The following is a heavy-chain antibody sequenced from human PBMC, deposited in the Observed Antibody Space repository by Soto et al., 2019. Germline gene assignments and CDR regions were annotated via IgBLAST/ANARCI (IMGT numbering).Heavy chain of an antibody. D-gene: IGHD6-13*01. J-gene: IGHJ5*02. CDR1: GGSFSGYY. CDR3: ARAYSSSWSPLDP. V-gene: IGHV4-34*01. Sequence: PSETLSLTCAVYGGSFSGYYWSWIRQPPGKGLEWIGEINHSGSTNYNPSLKSRVTISVDTSKNQFSLKLSSVTAADTAVYYCARAYSSSWSPLDPWGQGTLVTVSS. CDR2: INHSGST.